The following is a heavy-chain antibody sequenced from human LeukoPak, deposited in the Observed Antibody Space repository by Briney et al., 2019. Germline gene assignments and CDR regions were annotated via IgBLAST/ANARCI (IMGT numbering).Heavy chain of an antibody. D-gene: IGHD2/OR15-2a*01. CDR1: GFIFENFA. CDR2: VSFDGTNN. Sequence: GRSLRLSCVASGFIFENFAIHWVRQPRGKGLEWVSSVSFDGTNNFYADSVNGRLTVSRDNSKNTVYLNMNSLRPDDTAVYFCARDRNVIGADFDSWGQGTLVTVSS. J-gene: IGHJ5*01. V-gene: IGHV3-30*04. CDR3: ARDRNVIGADFDS.